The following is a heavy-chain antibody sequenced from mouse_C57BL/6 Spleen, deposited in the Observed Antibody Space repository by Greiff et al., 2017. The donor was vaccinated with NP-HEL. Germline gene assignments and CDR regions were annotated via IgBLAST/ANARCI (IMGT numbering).Heavy chain of an antibody. D-gene: IGHD2-1*01. V-gene: IGHV1-81*01. J-gene: IGHJ3*01. Sequence: QVQLKQSGAELARPGASVKLSCKASGYTFTSYGISWVKQRTGQGLEWIGEIYPRSGNTYYNEKFKGKATLTADKSSSTAYMELRSLTSEDSAVYFCARSLYGNYEGIAYWGQGTLVTVSA. CDR2: IYPRSGNT. CDR3: ARSLYGNYEGIAY. CDR1: GYTFTSYG.